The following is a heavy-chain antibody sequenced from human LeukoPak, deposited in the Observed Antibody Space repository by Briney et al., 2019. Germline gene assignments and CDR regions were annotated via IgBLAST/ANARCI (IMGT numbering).Heavy chain of an antibody. Sequence: PSETLSLTCTVSGGSISSYYWSWIRQPPGKGLEWIGYIYYSGSTNYNPSLKSRVTISVDTSKNQFSLKLSSVTAADTAVYYCATTYYYGSGTFDYWGQGTLVTVSS. CDR3: ATTYYYGSGTFDY. D-gene: IGHD3-10*01. CDR1: GGSISSYY. CDR2: IYYSGST. J-gene: IGHJ4*02. V-gene: IGHV4-59*01.